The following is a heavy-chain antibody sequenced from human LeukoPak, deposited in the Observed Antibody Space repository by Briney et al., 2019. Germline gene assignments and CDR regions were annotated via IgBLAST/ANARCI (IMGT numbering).Heavy chain of an antibody. J-gene: IGHJ3*02. D-gene: IGHD2-2*01. CDR3: ARDSCSSTSCYGYAFDI. CDR2: ISSSSSTI. V-gene: IGHV3-48*01. Sequence: GGSLRLSCAASGFTFSDYAMYWVHQAPGKGLEWVSYISSSSSTIYYADSVKGRFTISRDNAKNSLYLQMNSLRAEDTAVYYCARDSCSSTSCYGYAFDIWGQGTMVTVSS. CDR1: GFTFSDYA.